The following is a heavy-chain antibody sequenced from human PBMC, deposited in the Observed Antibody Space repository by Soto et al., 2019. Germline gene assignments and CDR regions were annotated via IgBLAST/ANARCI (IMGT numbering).Heavy chain of an antibody. Sequence: GGSLRLSCAVSGFTFRNYWMSWVRQAPGKGLEWVANIKEDGRERYYLDSVKGRFTISRDNAKNSLYLQMNSLRVEDTGVYYCARNAFDTWGQGTMVTVSS. V-gene: IGHV3-7*01. J-gene: IGHJ3*02. CDR3: ARNAFDT. CDR1: GFTFRNYW. CDR2: IKEDGRER.